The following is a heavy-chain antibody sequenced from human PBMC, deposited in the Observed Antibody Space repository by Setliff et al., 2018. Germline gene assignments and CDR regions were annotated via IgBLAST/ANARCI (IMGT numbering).Heavy chain of an antibody. D-gene: IGHD2-8*01. CDR1: GFTFSSYS. V-gene: IGHV3-48*01. CDR2: IDISSTTI. Sequence: GESLKISCAASGFTFSSYSMKWVRQAPGKGLEWISYIDISSTTIYYADSVKGRFTTSRDNAKNSLYLQMNSLRAGDTAVYYCARVGRERSNGECYSTTPCYSYYMDVWGKGTTVTVSS. J-gene: IGHJ6*03. CDR3: ARVGRERSNGECYSTTPCYSYYMDV.